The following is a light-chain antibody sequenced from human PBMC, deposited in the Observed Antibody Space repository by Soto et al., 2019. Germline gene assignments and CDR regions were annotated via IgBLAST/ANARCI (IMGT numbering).Light chain of an antibody. V-gene: IGLV2-8*01. Sequence: QSALTQPPSASGSPGQSVTISCTGTSSDVGGYNYVSWYQQHPGKAPKLIISEVTKRPSGVPDRFSGSKSGSTASLTVSGLQDEDEADYYCSSYAGSNNYVIFGGGTKLTVL. CDR3: SSYAGSNNYVI. J-gene: IGLJ2*01. CDR2: EVT. CDR1: SSDVGGYNY.